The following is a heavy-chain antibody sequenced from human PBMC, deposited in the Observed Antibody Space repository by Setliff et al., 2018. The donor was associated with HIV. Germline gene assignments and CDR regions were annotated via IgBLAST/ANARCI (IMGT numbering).Heavy chain of an antibody. CDR2: MNPNSGNT. V-gene: IGHV1-8*02. Sequence: ASVKVSCKASGYTFTSYDINWVRQATGQGLEWMGWMNPNSGNTGYAQKLQGRVTMTTDTSTSTAYMELRSLRSDDTAVYYCARLRIGSSSWRQLDYWGQGTLVTVSS. CDR3: ARLRIGSSSWRQLDY. D-gene: IGHD6-13*01. CDR1: GYTFTSYD. J-gene: IGHJ4*02.